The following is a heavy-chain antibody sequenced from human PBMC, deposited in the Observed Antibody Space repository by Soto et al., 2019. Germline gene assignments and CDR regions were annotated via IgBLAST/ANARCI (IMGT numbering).Heavy chain of an antibody. V-gene: IGHV3-48*01. Sequence: GGSLRLSCAPSGFTLPGYSMNWVRQAPGKGLEWVSYISSSSDTIYYADSVKGRFTISRDNAKNLLYLQMKSLRAEDTAVYYCARSSTFYDYWGQGTPVTVSS. D-gene: IGHD6-6*01. CDR3: ARSSTFYDY. CDR1: GFTLPGYS. J-gene: IGHJ4*02. CDR2: ISSSSDTI.